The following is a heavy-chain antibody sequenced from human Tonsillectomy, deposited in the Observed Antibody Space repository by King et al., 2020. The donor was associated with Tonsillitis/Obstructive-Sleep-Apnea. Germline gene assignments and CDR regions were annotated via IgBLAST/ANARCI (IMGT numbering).Heavy chain of an antibody. Sequence: QLQESGPGLVKPSETLSLTCTVSGGSISSSSYYWGWIRQPPGKGLEWIGSIYYSGSTYYNPSLKSRVTISVDTSKNQFSLKLSSVTAADTAVYDCATLVRGYCSSTCCSPTRGFDYWGQGALVTVSS. CDR3: ATLVRGYCSSTCCSPTRGFDY. V-gene: IGHV4-39*01. CDR2: IYYSGST. J-gene: IGHJ4*02. D-gene: IGHD2-2*01. CDR1: GGSISSSSYY.